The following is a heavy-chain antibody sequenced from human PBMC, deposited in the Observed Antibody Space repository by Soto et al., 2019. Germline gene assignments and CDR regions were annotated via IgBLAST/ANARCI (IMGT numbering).Heavy chain of an antibody. D-gene: IGHD2-15*01. V-gene: IGHV3-7*05. CDR2: IKQDGSEK. J-gene: IGHJ6*02. Sequence: PWGSLRLSCAASGFTFSSYWMSWVRQAPGKGLEWVANIKQDGSEKYYVDSVKGRFTISRDNAKNSLYLQMNSLRAEDTAVYYCARDVVVVAALNYYYYGMDVWGQGTTVTVSS. CDR1: GFTFSSYW. CDR3: ARDVVVVAALNYYYYGMDV.